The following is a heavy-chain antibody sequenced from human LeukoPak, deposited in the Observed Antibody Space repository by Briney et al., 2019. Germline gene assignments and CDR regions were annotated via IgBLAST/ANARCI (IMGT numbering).Heavy chain of an antibody. CDR2: VYSSGNT. CDR1: GGSISGYH. Sequence: SETLSLTCTVSGGSISGYHWSWIRQPAGKGLEWIGRVYSSGNTNYNPSLKGRVTMSIDTSRKQLSLKLSSVTAADTAVYYCARVETLGVYGGNYLWLNYWGQGTLVTVSS. D-gene: IGHD4/OR15-4a*01. CDR3: ARVETLGVYGGNYLWLNY. J-gene: IGHJ4*02. V-gene: IGHV4-4*07.